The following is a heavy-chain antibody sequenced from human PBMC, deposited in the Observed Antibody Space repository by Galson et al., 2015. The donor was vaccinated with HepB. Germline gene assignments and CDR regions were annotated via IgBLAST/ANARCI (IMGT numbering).Heavy chain of an antibody. CDR2: ISPYNGKT. J-gene: IGHJ4*02. Sequence: SVKVSCKASGYTFTSYAITWVRQAPGQGLEWMGWISPYNGKTNYAQKLQGRVTMTTDTSTSTAYMELRSLRSDDTAVYYCARDVNDSLPFSQYWGQGTLVTVSS. CDR1: GYTFTSYA. CDR3: ARDVNDSLPFSQY. D-gene: IGHD3-3*01. V-gene: IGHV1-18*04.